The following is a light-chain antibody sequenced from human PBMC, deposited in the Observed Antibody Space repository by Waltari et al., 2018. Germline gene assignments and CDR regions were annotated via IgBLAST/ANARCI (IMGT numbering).Light chain of an antibody. V-gene: IGLV2-23*02. CDR1: RRDVGGSDL. CDR3: CSYAGSSTPVV. J-gene: IGLJ2*01. Sequence: QSALTQPASVSGSPGQSIALSCTGTRRDVGGSDLVSWSQPHPGKAPKLIIFEVSERPSGVSNRFSGSKSGNTASLTISGLQPEDEADYYCCSYAGSSTPVVFGGGTKLTVL. CDR2: EVS.